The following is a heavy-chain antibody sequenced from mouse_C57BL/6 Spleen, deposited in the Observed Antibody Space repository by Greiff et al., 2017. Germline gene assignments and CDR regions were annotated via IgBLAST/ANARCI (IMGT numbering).Heavy chain of an antibody. V-gene: IGHV3-6*01. CDR1: GYSITSGYY. CDR2: ISYDGSN. J-gene: IGHJ4*01. Sequence: VQLKESGPGLVKPSQSLSLTCSVTGYSITSGYYWNWIRQFPGNKLEWMGYISYDGSNNYNPSLKNRISITRDTSKNQFFLKLNSVTTEDTATYYCARDRITTVVAPYYAMDYWGQGTSVTVSS. CDR3: ARDRITTVVAPYYAMDY. D-gene: IGHD1-1*01.